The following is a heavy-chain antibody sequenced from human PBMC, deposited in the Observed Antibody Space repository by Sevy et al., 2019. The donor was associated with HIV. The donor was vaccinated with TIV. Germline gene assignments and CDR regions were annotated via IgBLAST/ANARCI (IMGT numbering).Heavy chain of an antibody. CDR3: ARDWRYCSSTSCYYFDY. CDR2: INNSSSYI. J-gene: IGHJ4*02. D-gene: IGHD2-2*01. CDR1: GFTFSSYG. Sequence: GGCLRLSCAASGFTFSSYGMNWVRQAPGKGLEWVSSINNSSSYIYYADSVKGRFTISRDNAKNSLYLQMNSLRAEDTAVYYCARDWRYCSSTSCYYFDYWGQGTLVTVSS. V-gene: IGHV3-21*01.